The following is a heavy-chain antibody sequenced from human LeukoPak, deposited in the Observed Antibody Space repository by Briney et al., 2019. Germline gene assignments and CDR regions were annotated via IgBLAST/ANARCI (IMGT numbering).Heavy chain of an antibody. CDR2: IWYDGGDK. V-gene: IGHV3-33*08. D-gene: IGHD1-14*01. CDR1: GFTFSSYS. J-gene: IGHJ6*02. Sequence: GGSLRLSCAASGFTFSSYSMNWVRQAPGKGLEWMAVIWYDGGDKYYGDSVKGRFTISRDNSKNTLYVQMNSLRAEDTAVYYCARDRSGGYYGMDVWGQGTTVTVSS. CDR3: ARDRSGGYYGMDV.